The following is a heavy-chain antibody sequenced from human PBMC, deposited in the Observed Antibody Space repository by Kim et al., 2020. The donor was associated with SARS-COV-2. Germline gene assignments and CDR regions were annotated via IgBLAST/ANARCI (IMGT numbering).Heavy chain of an antibody. CDR2: ST. V-gene: IGHV3-53*01. J-gene: IGHJ4*02. Sequence: STYDADSVKGRFTISRDNSKNTLYLQMNSLRAEDTAEYYCARGRVRGVDYWGQGTLVTVSS. D-gene: IGHD3-10*01. CDR3: ARGRVRGVDY.